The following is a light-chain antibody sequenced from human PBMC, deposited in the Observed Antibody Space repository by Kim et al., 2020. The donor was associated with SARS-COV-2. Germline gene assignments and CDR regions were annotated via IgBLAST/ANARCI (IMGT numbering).Light chain of an antibody. CDR3: LLSYSGTRV. CDR1: TRGVTIGHY. Sequence: PGGTVTLTFDSSTRGVTIGHYSHWIQQKPGQAPRTLIYDTSKKQSSTPARFSGSLLGDKAALILSDAQPEDEADYYCLLSYSGTRVFGGGTQLTVL. CDR2: DTS. V-gene: IGLV7-46*01. J-gene: IGLJ2*01.